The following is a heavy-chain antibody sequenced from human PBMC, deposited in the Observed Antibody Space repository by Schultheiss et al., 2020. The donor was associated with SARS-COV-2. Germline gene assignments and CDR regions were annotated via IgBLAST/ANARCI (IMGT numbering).Heavy chain of an antibody. Sequence: GESLKISCAASEFTFSNYGMSWVRQAPGKGLEWVSGINWNGGSTGYADSVKGRFTISRDNAKNSLYLQMNSLRAEDTALYYCARHLLRYFDWFFREIGMDVWGQGTTVTVSS. CDR3: ARHLLRYFDWFFREIGMDV. CDR2: INWNGGST. CDR1: EFTFSNYG. J-gene: IGHJ6*02. D-gene: IGHD3-9*01. V-gene: IGHV3-20*04.